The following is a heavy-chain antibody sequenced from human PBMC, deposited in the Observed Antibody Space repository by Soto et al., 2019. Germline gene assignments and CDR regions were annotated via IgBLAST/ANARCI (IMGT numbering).Heavy chain of an antibody. V-gene: IGHV3-30*18. CDR2: ISNDGSNE. Sequence: VDLGVSRRMFGMNWVRQVRGKGLEWVARISNDGSNEYYVDSVKGRFTISRDNSKNTLYLQMDSLRAEDTAVYYCAKGEVRGIIPSYFDYWGLGTLVTSP. CDR1: GVSRRMFG. CDR3: AKGEVRGIIPSYFDY. D-gene: IGHD3-10*01. J-gene: IGHJ4*02.